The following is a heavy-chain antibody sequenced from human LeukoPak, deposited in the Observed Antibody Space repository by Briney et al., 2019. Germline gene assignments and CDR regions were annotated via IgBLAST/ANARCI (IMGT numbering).Heavy chain of an antibody. CDR1: GGSFSGHY. D-gene: IGHD3-22*01. CDR2: INHSGST. V-gene: IGHV4-34*01. Sequence: SETLSLTCAVYGGSFSGHYWSWIRQPPGKGLEWIGEINHSGSTNYNPSLKSRVTISVDTSKNQFSLKLSSVTAADTAVYYCARGPRRSYDDSSGYANQYFQHWGQGTLVTVSS. J-gene: IGHJ1*01. CDR3: ARGPRRSYDDSSGYANQYFQH.